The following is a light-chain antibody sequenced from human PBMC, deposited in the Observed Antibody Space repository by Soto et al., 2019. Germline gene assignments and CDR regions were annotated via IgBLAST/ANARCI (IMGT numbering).Light chain of an antibody. CDR2: DAS. J-gene: IGKJ4*01. CDR3: QQRGT. V-gene: IGKV3-11*01. Sequence: EIVLTQSPATLSLSPGERATLSCRASQCVSSYLAWYQQKPGQAPRLLIYDASNRATGIPARFSGSGSGTDFTLTISSLEPEDFAVYYCQQRGTFGGGTKVEIK. CDR1: QCVSSY.